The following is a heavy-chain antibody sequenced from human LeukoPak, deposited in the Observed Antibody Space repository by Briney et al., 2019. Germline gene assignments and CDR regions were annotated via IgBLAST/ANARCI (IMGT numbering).Heavy chain of an antibody. CDR2: INPSGGST. Sequence: ASVKVSCKASGYTFTSYYMHWVRQAPGQGLEWMGIINPSGGSTSYAQKFQGRVTMTRDTSTSTVCMELSSLRSEDTAVYYCARDILEPFAADLVAAAGLYYYGMDVWGQGTTVTVPS. J-gene: IGHJ6*02. V-gene: IGHV1-46*01. CDR1: GYTFTSYY. D-gene: IGHD6-13*01. CDR3: ARDILEPFAADLVAAAGLYYYGMDV.